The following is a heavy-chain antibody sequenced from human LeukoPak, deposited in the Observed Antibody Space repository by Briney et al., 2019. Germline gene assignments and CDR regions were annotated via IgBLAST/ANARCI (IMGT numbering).Heavy chain of an antibody. CDR1: GYTFTTYG. D-gene: IGHD6-19*01. CDR3: ARAWEQWPGTTAYFDY. J-gene: IGHJ4*02. V-gene: IGHV1-18*04. CDR2: ISTYNGNT. Sequence: ASVKVSCKVSGYTFTTYGIGWVRQAPGQGLEWMGWISTYNGNTNYAQMLQGRVTMTTDASTNTAYMELRSLRSDDTAVYYCARAWEQWPGTTAYFDYWGQGTLVTVSS.